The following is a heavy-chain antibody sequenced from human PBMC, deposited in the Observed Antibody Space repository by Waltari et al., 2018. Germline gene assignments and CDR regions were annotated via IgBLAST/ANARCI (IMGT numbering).Heavy chain of an antibody. D-gene: IGHD6-19*01. V-gene: IGHV3-7*01. CDR2: IKQDGSEK. Sequence: EVQLVESGGGLVQPGGSLRLSCAASGFTFSSYWMSWVRQAPGKGLEWVANIKQDGSEKDYVDSGKGRFTISRDNAKNSLYLQMNSLRAEDTAVYYCARDGRQQWLVSGAHWGQGTLVTVSS. CDR3: ARDGRQQWLVSGAH. J-gene: IGHJ4*02. CDR1: GFTFSSYW.